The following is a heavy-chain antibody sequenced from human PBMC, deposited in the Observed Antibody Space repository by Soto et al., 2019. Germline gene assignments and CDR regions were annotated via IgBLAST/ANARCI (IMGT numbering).Heavy chain of an antibody. Sequence: SVKVSCTASGGTFSSYTISWVRQAPGQGLEWMGRIIPILGIANYAQKFQGRVTITADKSTSTAYMELSSLRSEDTAVYYCARASLPDIAVAGTELFDYWGQGTLVTVSS. CDR1: GGTFSSYT. J-gene: IGHJ4*02. V-gene: IGHV1-69*02. D-gene: IGHD6-19*01. CDR3: ARASLPDIAVAGTELFDY. CDR2: IIPILGIA.